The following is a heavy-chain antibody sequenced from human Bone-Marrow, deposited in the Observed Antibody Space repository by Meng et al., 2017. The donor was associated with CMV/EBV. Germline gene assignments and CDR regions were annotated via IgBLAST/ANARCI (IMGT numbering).Heavy chain of an antibody. V-gene: IGHV1-69*05. CDR2: IMPIFGTA. J-gene: IGHJ6*02. CDR1: GGSFSSYA. Sequence: SVKVSCKASGGSFSSYAISWVRQAPGQGLEWMGGIMPIFGTANNAQKFQGRVTITTDESTSTAYMELSSLRSEDTAVYYCASPTSPDYSNYGGFYYGMDVWGQGTTVTVSS. CDR3: ASPTSPDYSNYGGFYYGMDV. D-gene: IGHD4-11*01.